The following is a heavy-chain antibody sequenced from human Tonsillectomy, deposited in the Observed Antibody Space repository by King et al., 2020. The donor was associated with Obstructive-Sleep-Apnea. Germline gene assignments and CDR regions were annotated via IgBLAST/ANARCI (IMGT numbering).Heavy chain of an antibody. Sequence: VQLVESGGGLVQPGGSLRLSCAASGFTFSSFAMTWVRQSPGKGLEWVSAITGSGDSPYYADSVKGRFTISRDNSKKTLYLQMSSLRAEDTAVYYCAKILWFGELLFPFDYWGQGTLVTVSS. CDR1: GFTFSSFA. V-gene: IGHV3-23*04. D-gene: IGHD3-10*01. J-gene: IGHJ4*02. CDR2: ITGSGDSP. CDR3: AKILWFGELLFPFDY.